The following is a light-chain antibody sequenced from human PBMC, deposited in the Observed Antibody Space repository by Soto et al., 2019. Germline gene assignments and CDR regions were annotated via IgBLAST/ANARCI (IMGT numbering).Light chain of an antibody. CDR2: PAS. CDR1: QGIRND. J-gene: IGKJ4*01. Sequence: IHMTQSPSSLSASVGDIVTSTCRASQGIRNDLGWYQQKPGKAPKLLIYPASSLQSGVPSRFSGSGSGTDFTLTISTLQPEDFATYYCLQHYNYPLTFAGGTKVAIK. V-gene: IGKV1-6*01. CDR3: LQHYNYPLT.